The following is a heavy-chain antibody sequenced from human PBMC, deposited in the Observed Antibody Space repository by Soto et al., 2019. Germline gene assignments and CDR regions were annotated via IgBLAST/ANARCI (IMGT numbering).Heavy chain of an antibody. CDR2: IYYSGST. CDR1: GGSISSSSYY. V-gene: IGHV4-39*01. CDR3: ARQSSITMIVVVITSPQFDY. J-gene: IGHJ4*02. D-gene: IGHD3-22*01. Sequence: SETLSLTCTVSGGSISSSSYYWGWIRQPPGKGLEWIGSIYYSGSTYYNTSLKNRVTISVDTSKNQFSLKLSSVTAADRAVYYFARQSSITMIVVVITSPQFDYWGQGTLVTVSS.